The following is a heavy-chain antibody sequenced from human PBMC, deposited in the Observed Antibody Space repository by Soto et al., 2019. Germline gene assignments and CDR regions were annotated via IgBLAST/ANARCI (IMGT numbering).Heavy chain of an antibody. D-gene: IGHD6-19*01. CDR2: ISGSGTSA. V-gene: IGHV3-23*01. CDR3: AKLGSNGWYDAFDI. CDR1: GFTFSIYA. J-gene: IGHJ3*02. Sequence: EVQLLESGGGLLQPVGSLRLSCAASGFTFSIYAMTWVRQAPGKGLEWVSTISGSGTSAYYADSVKGRFTFSRDNSKNTLHLQMNSLRAEDTALYYCAKLGSNGWYDAFDIWGQGTVVTVSS.